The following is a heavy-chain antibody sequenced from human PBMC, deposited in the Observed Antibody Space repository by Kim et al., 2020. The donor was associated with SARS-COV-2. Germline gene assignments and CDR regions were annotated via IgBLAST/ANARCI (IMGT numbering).Heavy chain of an antibody. CDR2: ISYSGNS. Sequence: SETLSLTCSVSGGSIRSGGKFWTWIRQHPAQGLEWIGYISYSGNSHYSPSLRSRVSISLQTSENQFSLELTSVTAADTAVYYCARGQPLDYWGQGILVTV. CDR3: ARGQPLDY. CDR1: GGSIRSGGKF. D-gene: IGHD2-2*01. V-gene: IGHV4-31*03. J-gene: IGHJ4*02.